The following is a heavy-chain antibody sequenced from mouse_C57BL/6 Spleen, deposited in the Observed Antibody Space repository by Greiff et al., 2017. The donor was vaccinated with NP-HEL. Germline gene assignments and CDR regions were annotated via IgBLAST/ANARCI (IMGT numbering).Heavy chain of an antibody. CDR1: GYTFTSYG. Sequence: VKLQESGAELARPGASVKLSCKASGYTFTSYGISWVKQRTGQGLEWIGWIYPGSGNTKYNEKFKGKATLTADTSSSTAYMQPSSLTSEDSAVYYCAGGLRPYAMDYWGQGTSVTVSS. J-gene: IGHJ4*01. CDR2: IYPGSGNT. V-gene: IGHV1-81*01. CDR3: AGGLRPYAMDY. D-gene: IGHD2-4*01.